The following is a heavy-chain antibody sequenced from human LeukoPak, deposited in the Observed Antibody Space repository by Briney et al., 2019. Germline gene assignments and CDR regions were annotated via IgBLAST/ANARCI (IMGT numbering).Heavy chain of an antibody. CDR3: ARGGRGYSYEIDY. V-gene: IGHV4-59*01. D-gene: IGHD5-18*01. CDR1: GGSISTFY. CDR2: IDYSGST. J-gene: IGHJ4*02. Sequence: SSETLSLTCTVSGGSISTFYWSWIRQPPGKGLEYIGYIDYSGSTNYNPSLKSRVIISVDTSNNQFSLKLSSVTAADTAVYYCARGGRGYSYEIDYWGLGSLVTVSS.